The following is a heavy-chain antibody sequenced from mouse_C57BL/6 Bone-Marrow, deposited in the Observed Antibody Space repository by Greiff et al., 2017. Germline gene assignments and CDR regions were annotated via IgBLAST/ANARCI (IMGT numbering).Heavy chain of an antibody. CDR1: GYTFTSYW. CDR3: ARGRGNYGVDY. CDR2: IDPSDSYT. V-gene: IGHV1-69*01. D-gene: IGHD2-1*01. Sequence: QVQLQQPGAELVMPGASVKLSCKASGYTFTSYWMHWVKQRPGQGLEWIGEIDPSDSYTNYNQKFKGKSTLTVDKSSSTAYMQLSSLTSEDSAVYDCARGRGNYGVDYWGQGTTLTVSS. J-gene: IGHJ2*01.